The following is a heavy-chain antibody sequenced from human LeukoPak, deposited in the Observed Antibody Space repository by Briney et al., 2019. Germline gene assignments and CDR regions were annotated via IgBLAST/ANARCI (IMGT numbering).Heavy chain of an antibody. CDR1: GFTFSSYA. D-gene: IGHD2-2*01. J-gene: IGHJ4*02. CDR2: SSGSGGST. CDR3: AKVPPGYCSSTSCFGYYFDY. V-gene: IGHV3-23*01. Sequence: GGSLRLSCAASGFTFSSYAMSGVRQAPGKGLEWVSASSGSGGSTYYADSVKGRFTISRDNSKNTLYLQMNSLRAEDTAVYYCAKVPPGYCSSTSCFGYYFDYWGQGTLVTVSS.